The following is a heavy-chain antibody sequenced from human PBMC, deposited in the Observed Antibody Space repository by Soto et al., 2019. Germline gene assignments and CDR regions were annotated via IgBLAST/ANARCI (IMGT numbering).Heavy chain of an antibody. D-gene: IGHD2-15*01. CDR3: ARGTPTAEYSYYGMDV. CDR2: IYHSGST. J-gene: IGHJ6*02. V-gene: IGHV4-30-2*01. Sequence: QLQLQESGSGLVKPSQTLSLTCAVSGGSISSGGYSWSWIRQPPGKGLEWIGYIYHSGSTYYNPSLKSRVTISVARSKNQFSLKLSSVTAADTAVYYCARGTPTAEYSYYGMDVWGQGTTVTVSS. CDR1: GGSISSGGYS.